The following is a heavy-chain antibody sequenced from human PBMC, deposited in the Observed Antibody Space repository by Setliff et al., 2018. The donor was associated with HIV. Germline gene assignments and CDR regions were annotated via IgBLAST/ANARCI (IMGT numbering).Heavy chain of an antibody. CDR2: IYHSGAT. CDR3: ARVGYDILTGYTSGFDY. J-gene: IGHJ4*02. Sequence: PSETLSLTCTLSGDSVTTPYYWGWIRQPPGKGLEWVGSIYHSGATYFTPSLKSRVTLSVDTSKNQFFLRLTSVSAADTAVYYCARVGYDILTGYTSGFDYWGQGTLVTVSS. D-gene: IGHD3-9*01. CDR1: GDSVTTPYY. V-gene: IGHV4-38-2*02.